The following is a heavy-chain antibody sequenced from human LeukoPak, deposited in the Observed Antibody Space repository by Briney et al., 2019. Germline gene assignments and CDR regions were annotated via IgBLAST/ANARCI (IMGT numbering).Heavy chain of an antibody. V-gene: IGHV4-30-4*08. J-gene: IGHJ4*02. Sequence: SQTLSLTCTVSGGSISSGDYYWSWIRQPPGKGLEWIGYIYYSGSIYYNPSLKSRVTISVDTSKNQFSLKLSSVTAADTAVYYCARHRIGYCTNGVCYRVGYYFDYWGQGTLVTVSS. D-gene: IGHD2-8*01. CDR1: GGSISSGDYY. CDR3: ARHRIGYCTNGVCYRVGYYFDY. CDR2: IYYSGSI.